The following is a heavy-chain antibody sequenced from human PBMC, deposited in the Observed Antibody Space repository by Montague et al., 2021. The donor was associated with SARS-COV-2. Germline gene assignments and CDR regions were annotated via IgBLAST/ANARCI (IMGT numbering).Heavy chain of an antibody. CDR2: IYYSGST. D-gene: IGHD2-8*01. Sequence: SETLSLTCTVSGGSISSSSYYWGWIRQPPGKGLEWIGSIYYSGSTYYNPSLKSRVTISVDTSKNQFSLRLGSVTAADRAVYYCATQPCTNGVCENWFDPWGQGTLVTVSS. CDR1: GGSISSSSYY. V-gene: IGHV4-39*07. CDR3: ATQPCTNGVCENWFDP. J-gene: IGHJ5*02.